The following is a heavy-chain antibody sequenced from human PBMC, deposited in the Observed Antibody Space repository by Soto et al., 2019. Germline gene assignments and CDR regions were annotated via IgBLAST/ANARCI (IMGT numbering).Heavy chain of an antibody. Sequence: GASVKVSCKASGLTFTSSAVQWVGQARGQRLEWIGWIVVGSGDTNYAQKFQERVTITRDMSTSTAYMELSSLRSEDTAVYYCAADRYGDYVFDYWGQGTLVTVSS. CDR3: AADRYGDYVFDY. J-gene: IGHJ4*02. CDR1: GLTFTSSA. D-gene: IGHD4-17*01. V-gene: IGHV1-58*01. CDR2: IVVGSGDT.